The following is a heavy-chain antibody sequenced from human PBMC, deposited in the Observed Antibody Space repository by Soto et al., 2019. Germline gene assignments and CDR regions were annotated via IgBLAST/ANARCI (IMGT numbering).Heavy chain of an antibody. CDR2: ISGSGGTT. V-gene: IGHV3-23*01. D-gene: IGHD3-10*01. CDR3: ARDYSPAYYYGSGSYYP. CDR1: GFTFSSYA. Sequence: HPGGSLRLSCAASGFTFSSYAMSWVRQAPGKGLEWVSAISGSGGTTYYADSVKGRFTISRDNSKNTLYLQMNSLRAEDTAVYYCARDYSPAYYYGSGSYYPWGQGTLVTVSS. J-gene: IGHJ5*02.